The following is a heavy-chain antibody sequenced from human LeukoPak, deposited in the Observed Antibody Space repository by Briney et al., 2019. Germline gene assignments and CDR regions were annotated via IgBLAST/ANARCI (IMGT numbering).Heavy chain of an antibody. Sequence: GESLKISCKASEYSFTSYWIGWVRQMPGKGLEWVGNIQPGNPEIRYSPSFQGQVTLSADKSISTAYLQWSSLKASDTAMYYCASPRTSSGFNAFDIWGQGTMVTVSS. D-gene: IGHD3-22*01. CDR2: IQPGNPEI. V-gene: IGHV5-51*01. CDR1: EYSFTSYW. J-gene: IGHJ3*02. CDR3: ASPRTSSGFNAFDI.